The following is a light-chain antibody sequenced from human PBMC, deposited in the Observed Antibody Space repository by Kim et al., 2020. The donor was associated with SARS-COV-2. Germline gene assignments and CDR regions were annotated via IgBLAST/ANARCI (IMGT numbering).Light chain of an antibody. CDR2: AAS. CDR1: QSISSY. J-gene: IGKJ1*01. Sequence: VSVGDRVPITCRASQSISSYLNWYQQKPAKAPKLLIYAASSLQSGVPSRFSGSGSGTDFTLTISSLQPEDFATYYCQQSYSTLRTFGQGTKVDIK. CDR3: QQSYSTLRT. V-gene: IGKV1-39*01.